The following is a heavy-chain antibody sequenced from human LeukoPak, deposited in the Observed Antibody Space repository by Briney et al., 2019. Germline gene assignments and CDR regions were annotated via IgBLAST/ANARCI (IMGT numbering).Heavy chain of an antibody. CDR1: GFTFSSYA. CDR3: ARGSWFGEFDY. V-gene: IGHV3-30-3*01. D-gene: IGHD3-10*01. CDR2: ISYDGSNK. Sequence: GGSLRLSCAASGFTFSSYAMHWVRQAPGKGLEWVAVISYDGSNKYYADSVKGRFTISRDNSKNTLCLQMNSLRAEDTAVYYCARGSWFGEFDYWGQGTLVTVSS. J-gene: IGHJ4*02.